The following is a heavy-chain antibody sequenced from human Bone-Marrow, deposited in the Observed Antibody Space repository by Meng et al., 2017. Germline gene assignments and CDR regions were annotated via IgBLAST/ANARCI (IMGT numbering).Heavy chain of an antibody. V-gene: IGHV4-30-4*01. CDR1: GGSMSSGIF. CDR2: ISYSGAT. D-gene: IGHD2-2*02. Sequence: QVQLQESGPRLVRPSQTLSLTCTVSGGSMSSGIFWIWIRQPPGKGMEWIGYISYSGATYYNPSLKSRLTMSVDTAKNQFSLSLSSVTAADTAVYYCARVVVDCVSCYKGWFDPWGQGTLVTVSS. CDR3: ARVVVDCVSCYKGWFDP. J-gene: IGHJ5*02.